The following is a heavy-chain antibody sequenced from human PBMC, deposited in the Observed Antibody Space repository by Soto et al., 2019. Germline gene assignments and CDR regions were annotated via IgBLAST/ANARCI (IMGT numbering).Heavy chain of an antibody. CDR3: AKDHLDTTVTTPSY. D-gene: IGHD4-17*01. V-gene: IGHV3-30*18. CDR2: ISYDGNNK. Sequence: QVQLVESGGGVVQPGRSLRLSCAASGFTFSSYGMHWVRQAPGKGLEWVAVISYDGNNKYYADSVKGRFTISRDNFKKTLYLQMDSLRAEDTAMYYCAKDHLDTTVTTPSYWGQGTLVTVSS. J-gene: IGHJ4*02. CDR1: GFTFSSYG.